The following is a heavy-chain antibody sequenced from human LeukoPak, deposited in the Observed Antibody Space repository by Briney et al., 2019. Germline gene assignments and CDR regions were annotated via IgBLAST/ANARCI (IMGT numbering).Heavy chain of an antibody. V-gene: IGHV3-66*01. CDR3: ARDLYVDIVAPSGMDV. J-gene: IGHJ6*02. CDR1: GFTVSSSY. D-gene: IGHD5-12*01. Sequence: PGGSLRLSCATSGFTVSSSYLSWVRQAPGKGLEWVSVIYSGGTTYYADSVKGRFTISKDNSKNTLYLQMNSLRAEDTAVYYCARDLYVDIVAPSGMDVWGQGTTVTVSS. CDR2: IYSGGTT.